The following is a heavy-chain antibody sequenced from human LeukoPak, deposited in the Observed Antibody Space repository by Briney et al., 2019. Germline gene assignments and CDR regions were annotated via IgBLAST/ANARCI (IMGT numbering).Heavy chain of an antibody. D-gene: IGHD6-19*01. V-gene: IGHV6-1*01. CDR3: ARQWRPGTTATGRQLDYYYYMDV. J-gene: IGHJ6*03. Sequence: SQTLSLTCAISGDSVSSNSAAWNWIRQSPSRGLEWLGRTYYRSKWYNDYAVSVKSRITINPDTSKNQFSLQLNSVTPEDTAVYYCARQWRPGTTATGRQLDYYYYMDVWGKGTTVTVSS. CDR1: GDSVSSNSAA. CDR2: TYYRSKWYN.